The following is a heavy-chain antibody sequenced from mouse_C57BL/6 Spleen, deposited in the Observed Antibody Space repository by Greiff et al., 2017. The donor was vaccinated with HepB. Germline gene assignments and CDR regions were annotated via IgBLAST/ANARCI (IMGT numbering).Heavy chain of an antibody. CDR1: GYSITSGYD. CDR3: ARDGVYGPFDY. J-gene: IGHJ2*01. V-gene: IGHV3-1*01. CDR2: ISYSGST. D-gene: IGHD1-1*02. Sequence: EVQLQESGPGMVKPSQSLSLTCTVTGYSITSGYDWHWIRHFPGNKLEWMGYISYSGSTNYNPSLKSRISITHDTSKNHFFLKLNSLTTEDTATYYCARDGVYGPFDYWGQGTTLTVSS.